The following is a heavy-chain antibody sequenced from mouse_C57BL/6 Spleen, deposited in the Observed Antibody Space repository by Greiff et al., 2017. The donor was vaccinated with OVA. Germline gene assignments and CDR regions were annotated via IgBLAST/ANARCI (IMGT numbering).Heavy chain of an antibody. CDR1: GFTFSDYG. V-gene: IGHV5-17*01. CDR2: ISSGSSTI. J-gene: IGHJ2*01. CDR3: ARRLGRGFDY. D-gene: IGHD4-1*01. Sequence: EVMLVESGGGLVKPGGSLKLSCAASGFTFSDYGIHWVRQAPEKGLEWVAYISSGSSTIYYADTVKGRFTISRDNAKNTLFLQMTSLRSEDTAMYYCARRLGRGFDYWGQGTTLTVSS.